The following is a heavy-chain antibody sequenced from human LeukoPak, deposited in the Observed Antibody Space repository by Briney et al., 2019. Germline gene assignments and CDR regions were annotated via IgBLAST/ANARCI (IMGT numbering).Heavy chain of an antibody. D-gene: IGHD3-16*01. J-gene: IGHJ6*04. CDR3: ARALWPEDV. CDR2: IKQDGSEK. V-gene: IGHV3-7*01. Sequence: GGSLRLSCAVSGFTFSNYWMSWVRQAPGKGLEWVANIKQDGSEKYYVDSVEGRFTISRDNAKNSLYLQMNSLRAEDTAVYYCARALWPEDVWGKGTMVTVSS. CDR1: GFTFSNYW.